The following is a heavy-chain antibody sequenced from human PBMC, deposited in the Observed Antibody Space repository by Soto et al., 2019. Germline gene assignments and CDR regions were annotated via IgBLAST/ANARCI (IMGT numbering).Heavy chain of an antibody. J-gene: IGHJ6*02. Sequence: GASVKVSCKASGGTFSSYAISWVRQAPGQGLEWMGGIIPIFGTANYAQKFQGRVTITADESTSTAYMELSSLRSEDTAVYYCARGSAPYDSSGYYYADYYYYGMDVWGQGTTVTVS. CDR1: GGTFSSYA. V-gene: IGHV1-69*13. CDR2: IIPIFGTA. CDR3: ARGSAPYDSSGYYYADYYYYGMDV. D-gene: IGHD3-22*01.